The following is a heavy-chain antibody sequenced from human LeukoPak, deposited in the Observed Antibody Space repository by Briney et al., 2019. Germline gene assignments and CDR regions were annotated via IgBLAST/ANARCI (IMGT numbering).Heavy chain of an antibody. D-gene: IGHD1-26*01. J-gene: IGHJ4*02. Sequence: GGSLRLSCAVSGFTFSNYAMSWVRQAPGKGLEWVSSISGSGGSTYYADSVKGRFTISRDNSKNTLYLQMNSLRAEDTAVYYCAKGDTTWELPHDYWGQGTLVTVSS. V-gene: IGHV3-23*01. CDR1: GFTFSNYA. CDR3: AKGDTTWELPHDY. CDR2: ISGSGGST.